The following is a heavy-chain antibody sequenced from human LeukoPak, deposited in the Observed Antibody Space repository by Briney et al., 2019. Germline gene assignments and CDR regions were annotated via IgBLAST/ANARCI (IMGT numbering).Heavy chain of an antibody. CDR2: IIPILGIA. V-gene: IGHV1-69*04. CDR3: AREREGCSSTSCYPNAFDI. CDR1: GGTFSRYA. J-gene: IGHJ3*02. Sequence: ASVKDSCKASGGTFSRYAISWVRQAPGQGLEWMGRIIPILGIANYAQKFQGRVTITADKSTSTAYMELSSLRSEDTAVYYCAREREGCSSTSCYPNAFDIWGQGTMVTVSS. D-gene: IGHD2-2*01.